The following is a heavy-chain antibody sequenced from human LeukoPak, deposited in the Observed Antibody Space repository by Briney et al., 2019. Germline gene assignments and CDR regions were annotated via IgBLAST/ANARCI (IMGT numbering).Heavy chain of an antibody. J-gene: IGHJ3*02. Sequence: SETLSLTCTVSGGSISSYYWSWIRQPPGKGLEWIGYIYYSGRTYYNPSLKSRVTISADRSKNQFSLKLSSVTAADTAVYYCASITAWAYCGGDCDAFDIWGQGTMVTVSS. CDR1: GGSISSYY. V-gene: IGHV4-59*12. CDR3: ASITAWAYCGGDCDAFDI. CDR2: IYYSGRT. D-gene: IGHD2-21*02.